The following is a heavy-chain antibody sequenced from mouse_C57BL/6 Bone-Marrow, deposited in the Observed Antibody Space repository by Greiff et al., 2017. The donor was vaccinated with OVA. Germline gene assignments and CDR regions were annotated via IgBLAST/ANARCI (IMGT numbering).Heavy chain of an antibody. CDR3: ARDLAIYDSNLGYFDV. V-gene: IGHV5-12*01. CDR2: ISNGGGST. CDR1: GFTFSDYY. D-gene: IGHD2-3*01. Sequence: EVMLVESGGGLVQPGGSLKLSCAASGFTFSDYYMYWVRQTPEKRLEWVAYISNGGGSTYYPDTVKGRFTISRDNAKKNLYLRMSRLKSENTAMYYCARDLAIYDSNLGYFDVWGKGTTVTVSS. J-gene: IGHJ1*03.